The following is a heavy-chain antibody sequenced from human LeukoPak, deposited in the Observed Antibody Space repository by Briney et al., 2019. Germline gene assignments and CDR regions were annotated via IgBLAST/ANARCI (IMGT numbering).Heavy chain of an antibody. D-gene: IGHD3-10*01. V-gene: IGHV4-38-2*02. J-gene: IGHJ4*02. CDR1: GYSISSGFY. Sequence: SETLSLTCSVSGYSISSGFYWGWIRQPPGKGLEWIGSIFHSGSTYYNPSLKSRVTISVDTSKNQFSLKLSSVTAADTAVYYCARGLSLWFGELSLGYWGQGTLVTVSS. CDR2: IFHSGST. CDR3: ARGLSLWFGELSLGY.